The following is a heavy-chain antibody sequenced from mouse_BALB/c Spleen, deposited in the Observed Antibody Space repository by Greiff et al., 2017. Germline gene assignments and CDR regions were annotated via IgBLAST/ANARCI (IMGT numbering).Heavy chain of an antibody. V-gene: IGHV1-80*01. CDR3: ARDDYALYAMDY. Sequence: VQLQQSGPELVKPGSSVKISCKASGYAFSSYWMNWVKQRPGQGLVWIGQIYPGDGDTNYNGKFKGKATLTADKSSSTAYMQLSSLTSEDSAVYFCARDDYALYAMDYRGQGTSVTVSS. CDR2: IYPGDGDT. D-gene: IGHD2-4*01. CDR1: GYAFSSYW. J-gene: IGHJ4*01.